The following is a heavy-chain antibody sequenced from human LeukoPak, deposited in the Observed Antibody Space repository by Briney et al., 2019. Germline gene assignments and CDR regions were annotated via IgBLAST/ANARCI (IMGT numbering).Heavy chain of an antibody. CDR1: GGSISSYY. CDR2: IYYSGST. J-gene: IGHJ4*02. Sequence: PSETLSLTCTVSGGSISSYYWSWIRQPPGKGLEWIGSIYYSGSTYYNPSLKSRVTISVDTSKNQFSLKLSSVTAADTAVYYCARVGSSGYYFDYWGQGTLVTVSS. D-gene: IGHD3-22*01. CDR3: ARVGSSGYYFDY. V-gene: IGHV4-59*12.